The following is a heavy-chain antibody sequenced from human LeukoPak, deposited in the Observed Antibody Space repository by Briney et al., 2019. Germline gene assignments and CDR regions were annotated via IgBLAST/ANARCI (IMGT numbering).Heavy chain of an antibody. CDR3: ARQKQWLPRYYFDY. V-gene: IGHV4-39*01. CDR2: IDYSGST. CDR1: GGSVRSISDY. Sequence: TSETLSLTCSVPGGSVRSISDYWGWIRQSPGKGLEWIGSIDYSGSTYRNPSLKSRVTISLDTSKNQFSLRLSSVTAADTALYFCARQKQWLPRYYFDYWGRGSLVTVSS. J-gene: IGHJ4*02. D-gene: IGHD6-19*01.